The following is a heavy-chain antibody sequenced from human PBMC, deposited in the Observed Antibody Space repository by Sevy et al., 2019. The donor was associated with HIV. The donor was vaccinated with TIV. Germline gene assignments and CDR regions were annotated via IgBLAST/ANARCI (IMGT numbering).Heavy chain of an antibody. D-gene: IGHD1-7*01. J-gene: IGHJ6*02. CDR1: GYSFTSYW. CDR3: ARLGGELTPRGPYYYYGMDV. Sequence: GESLKISCKGSGYSFTSYWIGWVRQMPGKGLEWMGIIYPGDSDTRYSPSFQGQVTISADKSISTAYLQWSSLKASDTAKYYCARLGGELTPRGPYYYYGMDVWGQGTTVTVSS. V-gene: IGHV5-51*01. CDR2: IYPGDSDT.